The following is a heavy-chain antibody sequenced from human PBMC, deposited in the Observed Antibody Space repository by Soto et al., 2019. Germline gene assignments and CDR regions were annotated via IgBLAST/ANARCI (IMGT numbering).Heavy chain of an antibody. CDR2: IYYTGST. CDR3: ARVNSANPAFDY. CDR1: GGSISGGHYY. V-gene: IGHV4-30-4*01. D-gene: IGHD2-15*01. Sequence: QVQLHESGPGLVKPSQTLSLTCTVAGGSISGGHYYWSWIRQPTGKGLEWIGVIYYTGSTYYNQSLKSRLTFSVDTSKQQFSLKLSSVTAADTAVYFCARVNSANPAFDYWGQGTLVTVSS. J-gene: IGHJ4*02.